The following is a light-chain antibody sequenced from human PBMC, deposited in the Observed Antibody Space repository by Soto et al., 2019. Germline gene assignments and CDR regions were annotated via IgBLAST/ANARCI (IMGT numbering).Light chain of an antibody. CDR2: GAS. J-gene: IGKJ1*01. CDR3: QQRSNWRGT. CDR1: QSVRSY. Sequence: VMTQSPATLSVSAGERATLSCGASQSVRSYLAWYQQKPGQAPRLLIHGASTRAPGIPARFSGSGSGTDFTLTISSLQSEDFAVYYCQQRSNWRGTFGQGTKVDIK. V-gene: IGKV3-15*01.